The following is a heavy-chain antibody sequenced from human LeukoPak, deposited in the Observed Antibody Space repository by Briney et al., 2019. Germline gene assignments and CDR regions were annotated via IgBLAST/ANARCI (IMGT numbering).Heavy chain of an antibody. J-gene: IGHJ4*02. CDR1: GGSFSGYY. V-gene: IGHV4-34*01. CDR2: INHSGST. Sequence: SETLSLTCAVYGGSFSGYYWSWIRQPPGKGLEWSGEINHSGSTNYNPSLKSRVTISVDTSKNQFSLKLSSVTAADTAVYYCARVVVVPAAIDYWGQGTLVTVSS. CDR3: ARVVVVPAAIDY. D-gene: IGHD2-2*01.